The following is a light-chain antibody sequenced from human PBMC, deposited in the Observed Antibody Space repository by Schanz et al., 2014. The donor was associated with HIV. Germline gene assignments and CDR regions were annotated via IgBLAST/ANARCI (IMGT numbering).Light chain of an antibody. CDR1: SGHSSYA. Sequence: QLVLTQSSSASASLGDSVKVTCTLSSGHSSYAIAWHQQQPEKGPRHLMKLNSDGSHTKGDGIPDRFSGSSSGAERYLTISSLQSEDEADYYCQTWGTGIRVFGGGTKLTVL. V-gene: IGLV4-69*01. CDR2: LNSDGSH. J-gene: IGLJ3*02. CDR3: QTWGTGIRV.